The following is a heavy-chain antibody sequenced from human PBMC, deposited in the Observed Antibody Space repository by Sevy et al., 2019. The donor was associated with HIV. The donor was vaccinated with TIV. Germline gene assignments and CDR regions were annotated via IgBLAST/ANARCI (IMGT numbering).Heavy chain of an antibody. V-gene: IGHV4-59*01. CDR3: ARSFSVTAIGSGNGYYYYGMDV. CDR2: IYYSGST. Sequence: SETLSLTCTVSGGSISSYYWSWIRQPPGKGLEWIGYIYYSGSTNYNPSLKSRVTISVDTSKNQFSLKLSSVTAADTAVYYCARSFSVTAIGSGNGYYYYGMDVWGQGTTVTVSS. CDR1: GGSISSYY. D-gene: IGHD2-21*02. J-gene: IGHJ6*02.